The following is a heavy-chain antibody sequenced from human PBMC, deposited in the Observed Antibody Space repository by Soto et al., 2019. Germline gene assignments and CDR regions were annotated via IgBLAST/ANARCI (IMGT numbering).Heavy chain of an antibody. D-gene: IGHD2-21*01. Sequence: ASVKVSCKASGYIFTSYAMHWVRQAPGQRLEWMGWINAGNGNTKYSQKFQDRATITSDTSASTAYMELSSLRSEDTAVYYCARGLLSVIITASDYWGQGTLVTVSS. CDR3: ARGLLSVIITASDY. J-gene: IGHJ4*02. V-gene: IGHV1-3*01. CDR1: GYIFTSYA. CDR2: INAGNGNT.